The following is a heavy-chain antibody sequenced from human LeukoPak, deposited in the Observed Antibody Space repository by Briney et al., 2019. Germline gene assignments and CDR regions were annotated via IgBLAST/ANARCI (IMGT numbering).Heavy chain of an antibody. V-gene: IGHV3-9*01. CDR1: GFIFDDYA. D-gene: IGHD6-19*01. J-gene: IGHJ1*01. Sequence: GGSLRLSCVASGFIFDDYAMHWVRQVPGKGLEWVSGISWNSHSIAYADSVKGRFTISRDNAKNSLYLQMNSLRAEDTALYYCAKDIVRNAVAGTGYFQHWGQGTLVTVSS. CDR3: AKDIVRNAVAGTGYFQH. CDR2: ISWNSHSI.